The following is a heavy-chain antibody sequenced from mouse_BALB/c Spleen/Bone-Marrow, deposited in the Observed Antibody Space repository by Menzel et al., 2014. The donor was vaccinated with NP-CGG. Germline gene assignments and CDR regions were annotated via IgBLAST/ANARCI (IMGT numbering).Heavy chain of an antibody. CDR2: IDPANGNT. J-gene: IGHJ4*01. V-gene: IGHV14-3*02. Sequence: VQLPQSGAELVKPGASVKLSCTASGLNIQDTYMHWVKQRPEQGLEWIGRIDPANGNTKYDPKFQGKATITADTSSNTAYLQLSSLTSEDAAVYYCARWYYYAMDYWGQGTSVTVYS. CDR3: ARWYYYAMDY. CDR1: GLNIQDTY.